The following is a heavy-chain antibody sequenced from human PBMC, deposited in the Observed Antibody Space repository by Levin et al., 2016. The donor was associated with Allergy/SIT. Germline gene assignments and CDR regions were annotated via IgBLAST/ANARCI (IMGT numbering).Heavy chain of an antibody. D-gene: IGHD3-16*02. V-gene: IGHV4-39*07. CDR1: GGSISSSSYY. Sequence: SETLSLTCTVSGGSISSSSYYWGWIRQPTGKGLEWIGEINHSGRINYHPSLKSRVTISVDTSKNQFSLKLSSVTAADTAVYYCARWGNYRYYFDYWGQGTLVTVSS. CDR3: ARWGNYRYYFDY. J-gene: IGHJ4*02. CDR2: INHSGRI.